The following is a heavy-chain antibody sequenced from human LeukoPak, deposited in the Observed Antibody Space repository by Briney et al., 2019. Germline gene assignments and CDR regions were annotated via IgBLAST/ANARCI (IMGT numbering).Heavy chain of an antibody. CDR1: GGSISSSSYY. D-gene: IGHD6-13*01. CDR2: IYYSGST. V-gene: IGHV4-61*01. J-gene: IGHJ4*02. CDR3: AREGPYSPFDY. Sequence: PSETLSLTCTVSGGSISSSSYYWGWIRQPPGKGLEWIGYIYYSGSTNYNPSLKSRVTISVDTSKNQFSLKLSSVTAADTAVYYCAREGPYSPFDYWGQGTLVTVSS.